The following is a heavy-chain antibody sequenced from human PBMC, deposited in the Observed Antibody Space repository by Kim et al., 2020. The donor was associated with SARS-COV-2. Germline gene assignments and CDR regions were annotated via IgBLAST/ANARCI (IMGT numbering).Heavy chain of an antibody. CDR3: ARDPTWHAFDY. Sequence: GGSLRLSCAASGFSFSAFWMTWVRQAPGKGLEWVANIKQDGSDIYYLDSVKGRFTIARDNAKNSVYLEMSSLRADDTAVYYCARDPTWHAFDYWGQGALVTVSP. CDR1: GFSFSAFW. CDR2: IKQDGSDI. V-gene: IGHV3-7*01. J-gene: IGHJ4*02.